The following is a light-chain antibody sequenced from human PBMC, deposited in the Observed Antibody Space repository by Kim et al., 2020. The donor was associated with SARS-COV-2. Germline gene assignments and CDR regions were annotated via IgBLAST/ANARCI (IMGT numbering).Light chain of an antibody. CDR3: QQYSNSWT. CDR2: GAS. J-gene: IGKJ1*01. V-gene: IGKV3-15*01. Sequence: SVSTGDRPTLCFSASKGISINLAWYQQEPAQAPGLLIYGASTRASGIPARFSGSGSGTEFTLTISSLQSEDFAVYCCQQYSNSWTFGQGTKVDIK. CDR1: KGISIN.